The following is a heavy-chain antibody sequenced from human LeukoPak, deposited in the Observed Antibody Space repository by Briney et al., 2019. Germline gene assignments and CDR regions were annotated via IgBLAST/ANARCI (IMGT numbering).Heavy chain of an antibody. Sequence: GGSLRLSCAVSGLTLSSSWMDWVRQAPGKGLEWVASINPEGSEKCSADSVKGRFTISRDNAKNSLYLQMDSLRVEDTAFYYCARDLAYSRLDYWGQGMLVTVSS. V-gene: IGHV3-7*01. D-gene: IGHD5-18*01. CDR3: ARDLAYSRLDY. CDR1: GLTLSSSW. J-gene: IGHJ4*02. CDR2: INPEGSEK.